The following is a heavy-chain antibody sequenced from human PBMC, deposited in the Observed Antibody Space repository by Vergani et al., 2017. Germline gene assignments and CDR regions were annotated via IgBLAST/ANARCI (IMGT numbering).Heavy chain of an antibody. V-gene: IGHV3-33*03. CDR2: IWYDGSNK. CDR3: ARPYCRGGSCYSGDLADV. CDR1: GFTFSSYG. Sequence: QVQLVESGGGVVQPGRSLRLSCAASGFTFSSYGMHWVRQAPGKGLEWVAVIWYDGSNKYYADSVKGRFTISRDNAKNSLYLQVNSLRAEDTAVYYCARPYCRGGSCYSGDLADVWGQGTTVTVSS. D-gene: IGHD2-15*01. J-gene: IGHJ6*02.